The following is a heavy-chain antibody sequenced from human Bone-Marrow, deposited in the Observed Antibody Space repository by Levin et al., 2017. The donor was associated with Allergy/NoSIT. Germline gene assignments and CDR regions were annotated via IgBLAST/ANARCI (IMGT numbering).Heavy chain of an antibody. CDR1: GGSFSHYY. V-gene: IGHV4-34*01. D-gene: IGHD2-21*01. J-gene: IGHJ2*01. Sequence: TLSLTCTLYGGSFSHYYWSWIRQSPGKGLEWLGEINPSGGTTYNPSLKSRVIISLDSANDQLSLTLTSLTAADTAVYYCARGGDRNWYFDLWGRGALVSVTS. CDR3: ARGGDRNWYFDL. CDR2: INPSGGT.